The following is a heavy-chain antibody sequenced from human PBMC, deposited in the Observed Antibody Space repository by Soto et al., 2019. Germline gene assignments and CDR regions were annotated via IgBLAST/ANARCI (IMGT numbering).Heavy chain of an antibody. CDR1: GYTFTGYY. Sequence: QVQLVQSGAEVKKPGASVKVSCKASGYTFTGYYMHWVRQAPGQGLEWMGWINPNGGGSNYAQKFQGWVTMTRDTSFSKAYMELGRLRSDDTAVYYCASAQTSGPGGGTTTSFDYWGQGTLDTVS. J-gene: IGHJ4*02. CDR3: ASAQTSGPGGGTTTSFDY. CDR2: INPNGGGS. D-gene: IGHD1-26*01. V-gene: IGHV1-2*04.